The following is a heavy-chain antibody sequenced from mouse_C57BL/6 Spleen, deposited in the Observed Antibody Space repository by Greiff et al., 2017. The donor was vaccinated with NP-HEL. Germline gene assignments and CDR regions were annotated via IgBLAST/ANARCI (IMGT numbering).Heavy chain of an antibody. V-gene: IGHV1-55*01. D-gene: IGHD2-4*01. J-gene: IGHJ3*01. CDR3: AREGYDYDDGEGFAY. Sequence: VQLQQSGAELVKPGASVKMSCKASGYTFTSYWITWVKQRPGQGLEWIGDIYPGSGSTNYNEKFKSKATLTVDTSSSTAYMQLSSLTSEDSAVYYCAREGYDYDDGEGFAYWGQVTLVTVSA. CDR2: IYPGSGST. CDR1: GYTFTSYW.